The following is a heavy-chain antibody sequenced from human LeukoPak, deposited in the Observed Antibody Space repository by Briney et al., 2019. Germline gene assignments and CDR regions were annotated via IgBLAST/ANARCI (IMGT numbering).Heavy chain of an antibody. Sequence: GGSLRLSCAASGFAFNKYWMHWVRQAPGKGLVWVSRINGDGSTTSYADSVKGGFTISRDNAKNTLYLQMGSLRAEDTAVYYCATGNYYDSRGYYTFGHWGQGTLVTVSS. J-gene: IGHJ4*02. CDR1: GFAFNKYW. CDR2: INGDGSTT. D-gene: IGHD3-22*01. CDR3: ATGNYYDSRGYYTFGH. V-gene: IGHV3-74*01.